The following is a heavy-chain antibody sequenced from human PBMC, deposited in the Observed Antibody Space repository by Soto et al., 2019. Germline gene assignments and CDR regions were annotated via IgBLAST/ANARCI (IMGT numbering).Heavy chain of an antibody. CDR2: IYYSGST. CDR3: ARWGYCSGGSCYFDY. V-gene: IGHV4-59*01. D-gene: IGHD2-15*01. J-gene: IGHJ4*02. Sequence: SETLSLTCTVSGGSISSYYWSWIRQPPGKGLEWIGYIYYSGSTNYNPSLKSRVTISVDTSKNQFSLKLSSVTAADTAVYYCARWGYCSGGSCYFDYWGQGTLVTV. CDR1: GGSISSYY.